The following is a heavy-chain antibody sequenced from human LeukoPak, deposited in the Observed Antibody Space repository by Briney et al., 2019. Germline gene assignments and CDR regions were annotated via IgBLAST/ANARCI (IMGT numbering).Heavy chain of an antibody. CDR3: ARGDYGDYVPHYFDY. CDR1: GFTFSSYG. J-gene: IGHJ4*02. V-gene: IGHV3-30*03. D-gene: IGHD4-17*01. CDR2: ISYDGTKK. Sequence: GGSLRLSCAASGFTFSSYGMHWVRQAPGKGLEWVAVISYDGTKKYYADSVKGRFIISRDNSKNTLYLQVNSLTAEDTAVYYCARGDYGDYVPHYFDYWGQGTLVTVSS.